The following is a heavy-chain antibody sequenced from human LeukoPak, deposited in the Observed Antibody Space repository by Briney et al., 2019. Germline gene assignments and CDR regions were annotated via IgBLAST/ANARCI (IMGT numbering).Heavy chain of an antibody. CDR1: GGSIGSYY. V-gene: IGHV4-59*01. D-gene: IGHD3-22*01. CDR3: ASLYYYDSSGYHWYFDY. J-gene: IGHJ4*02. CDR2: IYYSGST. Sequence: PSETLSLTCTVSGGSIGSYYWSWIRQPPGKGLEWIGYIYYSGSTNYNPSLKSRVTISVDTSKNQFSLKLSSVTAADTAVYYCASLYYYDSSGYHWYFDYWGQGTLVTVSS.